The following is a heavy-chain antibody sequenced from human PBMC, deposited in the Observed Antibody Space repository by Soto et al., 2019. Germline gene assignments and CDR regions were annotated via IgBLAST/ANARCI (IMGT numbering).Heavy chain of an antibody. D-gene: IGHD3-10*01. CDR1: GYTFTSYD. J-gene: IGHJ6*03. CDR2: MNPNSGNT. CDR3: ARGILGRMVRGPLMFYYYMDV. Sequence: GASVKVSCKASGYTFTSYDINWVRQATGQGLEWMGWMNPNSGNTGYAQKFQGRVTMTRNTSISTAYMELSSLRSEDTAVYYCARGILGRMVRGPLMFYYYMDVWGKGTTVTVSS. V-gene: IGHV1-8*01.